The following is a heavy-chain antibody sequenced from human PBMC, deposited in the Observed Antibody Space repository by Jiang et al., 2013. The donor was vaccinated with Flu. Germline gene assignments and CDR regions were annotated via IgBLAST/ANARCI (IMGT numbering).Heavy chain of an antibody. V-gene: IGHV4-30-4*01. CDR1: GDYY. Sequence: GDYYWSWIRQPPGKGLEWIGYIYYSGSTYYNPSLKSRVTISVDTSKNQFSLKLSSVTAADTAVYYCARVSVGAAGYWYFDLWGRGTLVTVSS. J-gene: IGHJ2*01. D-gene: IGHD6-13*01. CDR3: ARVSVGAAGYWYFDL. CDR2: IYYSGST.